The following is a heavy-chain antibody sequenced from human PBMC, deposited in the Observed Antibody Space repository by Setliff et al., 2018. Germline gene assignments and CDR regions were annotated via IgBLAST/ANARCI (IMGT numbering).Heavy chain of an antibody. Sequence: LRLSCAASGVTVSAYDMSWVRQAPGKGLERVSLLDNDGSTYYADSVKGRFTISRGTSKNTLYLQMSSLRTEDTAVYYCRLWFGELLRDSWGQGTPVTVSS. CDR1: GVTVSAYD. CDR3: RLWFGELLRDS. J-gene: IGHJ4*02. D-gene: IGHD3-10*01. CDR2: LDNDGST. V-gene: IGHV3-53*01.